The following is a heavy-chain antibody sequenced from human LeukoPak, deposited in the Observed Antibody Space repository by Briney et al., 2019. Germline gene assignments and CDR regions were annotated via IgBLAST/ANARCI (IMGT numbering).Heavy chain of an antibody. V-gene: IGHV3-23*01. Sequence: GGSLRLSCAASGFTFSGFAMSWVRRTPGKGLEWVSGISGSGDNTLYADSVKGRFTISRDNSKNTLYLQMSSLRAEDTAVYYCASIAAAGIGGDYWGQGTLVTVSS. CDR2: ISGSGDNT. CDR3: ASIAAAGIGGDY. D-gene: IGHD6-13*01. J-gene: IGHJ4*02. CDR1: GFTFSGFA.